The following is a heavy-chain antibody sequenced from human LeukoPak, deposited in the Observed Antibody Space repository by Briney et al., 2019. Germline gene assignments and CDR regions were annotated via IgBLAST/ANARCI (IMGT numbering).Heavy chain of an antibody. J-gene: IGHJ4*02. CDR1: GGSISSSSYY. V-gene: IGHV4-39*01. CDR3: ARLVGNYGDYVDY. D-gene: IGHD4-17*01. CDR2: IYYSGST. Sequence: SSETLSLTCTVSGGSISSSSYYWGWIRQPPGKGLEWIGSIYYSGSTYYNPSLKSRATISVDTSKNQFSLKLSSVTAADTAVYSCARLVGNYGDYVDYWGQGTLVTVSS.